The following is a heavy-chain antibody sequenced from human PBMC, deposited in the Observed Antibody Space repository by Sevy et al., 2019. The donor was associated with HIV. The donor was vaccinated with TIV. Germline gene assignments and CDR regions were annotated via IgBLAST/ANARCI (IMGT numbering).Heavy chain of an antibody. J-gene: IGHJ6*02. V-gene: IGHV3-48*02. D-gene: IGHD6-13*01. CDR1: GFTFSSYS. CDR2: ISSSSSTI. CDR3: ARPSSPVLAQQLVRFPVDV. Sequence: GGSLRLSCAASGFTFSSYSMNWVRQAPGKGLEWVSYISSSSSTIYYAYSVKGRFTISRDNANNSSYLPMNSLRDEDTAVYYGARPSSPVLAQQLVRFPVDVWGQGTTVTVSS.